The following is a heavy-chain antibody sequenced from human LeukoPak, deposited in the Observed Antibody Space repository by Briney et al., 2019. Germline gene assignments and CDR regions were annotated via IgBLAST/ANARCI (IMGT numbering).Heavy chain of an antibody. CDR1: GGSISSSSYY. CDR2: IYYRGNT. Sequence: SETLSLTCTVSGGSISSSSYYWGWIRQPPGKGLEWIGNIYYRGNTYYNPSLKSRVTISVDTSKSQFSLKLSSVTAAHTAVYYCASAGYRGYDFDCWGQGTLVTVSS. D-gene: IGHD5-12*01. CDR3: ASAGYRGYDFDC. J-gene: IGHJ4*02. V-gene: IGHV4-39*01.